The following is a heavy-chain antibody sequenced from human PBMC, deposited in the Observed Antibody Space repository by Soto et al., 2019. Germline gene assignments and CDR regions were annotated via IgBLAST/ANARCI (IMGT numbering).Heavy chain of an antibody. J-gene: IGHJ6*03. Sequence: ASVKVSCKASGYTFTSYDINWVRQATGQGLEWMGWMNPNSGNTGYAQKFQGRVTMTRNTSISTAYMELSSLRSEDTAVYYCARAPGRRLPPYYYYYYMDVWGKGTTVTVSS. V-gene: IGHV1-8*01. CDR1: GYTFTSYD. D-gene: IGHD6-25*01. CDR3: ARAPGRRLPPYYYYYYMDV. CDR2: MNPNSGNT.